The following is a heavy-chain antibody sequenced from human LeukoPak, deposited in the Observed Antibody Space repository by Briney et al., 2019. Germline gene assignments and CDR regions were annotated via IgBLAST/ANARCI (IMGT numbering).Heavy chain of an antibody. J-gene: IGHJ4*02. CDR2: INHSGST. V-gene: IGHV4-34*01. CDR3: ARLGSGRNYY. D-gene: IGHD5-12*01. Sequence: MSSETLSLTCAVYGGSFSGYYWSWIRQPPGKGLEWIGEINHSGSTNYNPSLKSRVTTSVDTSKNHSSLMLITMTAADTAVYYCARLGSGRNYYWGQGTLVTVSS. CDR1: GGSFSGYY.